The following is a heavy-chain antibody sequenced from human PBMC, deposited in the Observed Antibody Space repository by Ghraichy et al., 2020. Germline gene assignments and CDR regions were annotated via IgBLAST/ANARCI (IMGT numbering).Heavy chain of an antibody. CDR2: IYYSGST. D-gene: IGHD3-3*01. CDR3: ARAHTIFGVVTMDV. J-gene: IGHJ6*03. Sequence: SETLSLTCTVSGGSISSYYWSWIRQPPGKGLEWIGYIYYSGSTNYNPSLKSRVTISVDTSKNQFSLKLSSVTAADTAVYYCARAHTIFGVVTMDVWGKGTTVTVSS. CDR1: GGSISSYY. V-gene: IGHV4-59*01.